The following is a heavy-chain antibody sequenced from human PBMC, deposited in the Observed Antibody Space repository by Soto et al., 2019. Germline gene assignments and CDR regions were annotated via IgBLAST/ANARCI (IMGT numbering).Heavy chain of an antibody. CDR3: GRAPVYDAPHYFDY. CDR2: IFYNVDT. Sequence: QMHLRESGPGLVRPSETLSLTCTVSGDSISSGNFYWGWVRQAPGKGLEWIGNIFYNVDTYYNPSLKSRVTISVDTSNNRFSLELTSVTAADTALYFCGRAPVYDAPHYFDYWGQGSRVTVS. D-gene: IGHD1-20*01. V-gene: IGHV4-39*02. CDR1: GDSISSGNFY. J-gene: IGHJ4*02.